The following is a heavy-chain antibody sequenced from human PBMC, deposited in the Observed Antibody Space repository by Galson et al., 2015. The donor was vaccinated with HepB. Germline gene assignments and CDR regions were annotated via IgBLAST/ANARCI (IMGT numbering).Heavy chain of an antibody. CDR3: AKDNGGYNYGYLFDN. CDR1: GFTFSSYA. J-gene: IGHJ4*02. D-gene: IGHD5-18*01. Sequence: SLRLSCAASGFTFSSYAMSWVRQAPGKGLEWVSSIINSGGSTYYADSVQGRFTIYRDNFKNTLYLQMNSLRAEDTAIYYCAKDNGGYNYGYLFDNWGQGTLVTVSS. V-gene: IGHV3-23*01. CDR2: IINSGGST.